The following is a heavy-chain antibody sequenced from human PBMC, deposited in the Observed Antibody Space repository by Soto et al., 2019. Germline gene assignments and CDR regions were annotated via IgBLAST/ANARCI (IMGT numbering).Heavy chain of an antibody. D-gene: IGHD3-22*01. V-gene: IGHV3-9*01. J-gene: IGHJ4*02. Sequence: EVQLVESGGGLVQPGRSLRLSCAVSGFTFDDYALHWVRQAPGKGLEWVSAISWNSGSIDYADSVKGRFTISRDNAKNSVYLQMNSLRTEDTALYYCAKGASSYYITHLDYWGQGTLVTVSS. CDR2: ISWNSGSI. CDR1: GFTFDDYA. CDR3: AKGASSYYITHLDY.